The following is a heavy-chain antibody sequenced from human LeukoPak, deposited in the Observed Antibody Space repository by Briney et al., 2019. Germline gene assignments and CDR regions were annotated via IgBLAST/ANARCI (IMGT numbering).Heavy chain of an antibody. CDR1: GGTFSSYA. D-gene: IGHD6-6*01. V-gene: IGHV1-69*05. J-gene: IGHJ4*02. Sequence: GASVKVSCKASGGTFSSYAISWVRQAPGQGLEWMGGIIPISGTANYAQKFQGRVTITTDESTSTAYMELSSLRSEDTAVYYCARGVGSSSFFDYWGQGTLVTVSS. CDR3: ARGVGSSSFFDY. CDR2: IIPISGTA.